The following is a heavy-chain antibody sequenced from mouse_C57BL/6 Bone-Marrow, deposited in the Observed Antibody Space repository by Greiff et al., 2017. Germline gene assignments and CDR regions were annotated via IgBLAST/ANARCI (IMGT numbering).Heavy chain of an antibody. CDR1: GYTFTSYW. V-gene: IGHV1-55*01. J-gene: IGHJ2*01. Sequence: QVQLQQPGAELVKPGASVKMSCKASGYTFTSYWITWVKQRPGQGLEWIGDIYPGSGSTNYNEKFKSKATLTVDTSSSTAYMQLSSLTSEDSAVYYCARDGVALLRSSNDWGQGTTLTVAS. CDR3: ARDGVALLRSSND. D-gene: IGHD1-1*01. CDR2: IYPGSGST.